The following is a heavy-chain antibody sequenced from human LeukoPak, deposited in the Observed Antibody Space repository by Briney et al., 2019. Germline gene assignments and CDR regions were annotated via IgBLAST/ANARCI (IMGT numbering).Heavy chain of an antibody. CDR3: ARDTHYYGSGSYFHY. J-gene: IGHJ4*02. CDR2: MHYDGST. CDR1: GGFVSSSSYY. V-gene: IGHV4-39*07. D-gene: IGHD3-10*01. Sequence: PSETLSLTCTVSGGFVSSSSYYWGWIRQPPGKGLEWIGSMHYDGSTYYSPSLKSRVTITVDRSKNQFSLKLSSVTAADTAVYFCARDTHYYGSGSYFHYWGQGTLVTVSS.